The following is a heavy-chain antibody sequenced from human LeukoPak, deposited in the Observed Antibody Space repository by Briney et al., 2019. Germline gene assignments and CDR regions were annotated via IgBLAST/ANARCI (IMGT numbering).Heavy chain of an antibody. V-gene: IGHV3-7*03. D-gene: IGHD2-15*01. CDR3: AKDSGDYSLDY. J-gene: IGHJ4*02. CDR2: IKEDGSEK. Sequence: GGSLRLSCAASGFTFSTYWMSWVRQAPGKGLEWVANIKEDGSEKYYVDSVKGRFTISRDNAKNSLYLQMNSLRAEDTALYYCAKDSGDYSLDYWGQGTLVTVSS. CDR1: GFTFSTYW.